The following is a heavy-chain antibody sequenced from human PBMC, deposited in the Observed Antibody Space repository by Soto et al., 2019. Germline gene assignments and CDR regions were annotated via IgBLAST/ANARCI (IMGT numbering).Heavy chain of an antibody. J-gene: IGHJ6*02. D-gene: IGHD1-1*01. CDR2: IWYDGSNK. V-gene: IGHV3-33*01. CDR1: GFTFSSYG. Sequence: QVQLVESGGGVVQPGRSLRLSCAASGFTFSSYGMHWVRQAPGKGLEWVAVIWYDGSNKYYADSVKGRFTISRDNSKNTLYLQMNSLRAEDTAVDYCARDLYNWNDGGMDVWGQGTTVTVSS. CDR3: ARDLYNWNDGGMDV.